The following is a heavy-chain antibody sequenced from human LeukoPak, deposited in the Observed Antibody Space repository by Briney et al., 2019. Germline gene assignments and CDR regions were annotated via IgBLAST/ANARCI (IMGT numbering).Heavy chain of an antibody. CDR1: GFTFSRYA. CDR3: ARAGSYSSSSEY. J-gene: IGHJ4*02. D-gene: IGHD6-6*01. CDR2: ISGSGGST. V-gene: IGHV3-23*01. Sequence: GGSLRLSCAASGFTFSRYAMSWVRQAPGKGLEWVSAISGSGGSTDYADSVKGRFTISRDNSKNTLYLQMNSLRAEDTAVYYCARAGSYSSSSEYWGQGTLVTVSS.